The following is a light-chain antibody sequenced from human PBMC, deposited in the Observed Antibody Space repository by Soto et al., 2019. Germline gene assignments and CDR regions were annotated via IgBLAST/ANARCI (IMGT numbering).Light chain of an antibody. J-gene: IGKJ1*01. CDR3: QQSYSTPET. CDR1: YGIRNY. CDR2: AAS. V-gene: IGKV1-39*01. Sequence: IQMTQSPSSLSAFVGDRVTITCRASYGIRNYLGWYQQKPGKAPKLLIYAASSLQSGVPSRFSGSGSGTDFTLTISSLQPEDFATYYCQQSYSTPETFGQGTKVDIK.